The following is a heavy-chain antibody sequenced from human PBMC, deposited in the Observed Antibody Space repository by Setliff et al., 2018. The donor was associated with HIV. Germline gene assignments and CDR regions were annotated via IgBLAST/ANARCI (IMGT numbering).Heavy chain of an antibody. CDR1: GFTFRKYD. CDR2: ISGISDKI. Sequence: QPGGSLRLSCRASGFTFRKYDMSWLRQAPGKGLEWVADISGISDKIKYVDSVKGRFTISRDNSRNMVYLQMNSLRADDTAVYYCATDGSAFDRWGQGTLVTVSS. CDR3: ATDGSAFDR. V-gene: IGHV3-23*01. J-gene: IGHJ4*02. D-gene: IGHD3-10*01.